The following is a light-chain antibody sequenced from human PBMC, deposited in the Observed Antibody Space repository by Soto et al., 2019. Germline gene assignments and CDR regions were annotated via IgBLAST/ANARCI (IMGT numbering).Light chain of an antibody. CDR2: AAS. J-gene: IGKJ4*01. Sequence: DIPVTKFPSSLSAAVGDRVNITCRASHGISNYLAWYQQKPGKVPTLLIYAASTLQSGVPSRFSGSGSGTDFILTISSLHPDDVATYYCQKYNRAPPLTFCGGTKVEI. CDR3: QKYNRAPPLT. CDR1: HGISNY. V-gene: IGKV1-27*01.